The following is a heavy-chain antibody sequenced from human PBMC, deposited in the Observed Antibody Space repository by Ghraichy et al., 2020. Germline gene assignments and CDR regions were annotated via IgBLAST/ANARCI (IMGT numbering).Heavy chain of an antibody. CDR2: ITSSSSSI. D-gene: IGHD4-23*01. CDR1: GFTFGSYN. CDR3: ARASRVVRFYYYDGMDV. J-gene: IGHJ6*02. V-gene: IGHV3-48*02. Sequence: GGSLRLSCVGSGFTFGSYNMNWVRQSPGKALEWVSYITSSSSSIFYADSVKGRFTISRDNAQNSLYLQMNSLRNDDTAVYYCARASRVVRFYYYDGMDVWGQGTTVTVSS.